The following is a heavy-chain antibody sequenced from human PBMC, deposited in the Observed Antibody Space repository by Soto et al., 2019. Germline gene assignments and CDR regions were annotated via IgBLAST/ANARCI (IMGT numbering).Heavy chain of an antibody. V-gene: IGHV3-33*01. Sequence: GGSLRLSCAASGFTFSSYGMHWVRQAPGKGLEWVAVIWYDGSNKYYADSVKGRFTISRDNSKNTLYLQMNSLRAEDTAVYYCARDQDGSSSSIYYYYYGMDVWGQGTTVTVSS. J-gene: IGHJ6*02. CDR1: GFTFSSYG. D-gene: IGHD6-13*01. CDR2: IWYDGSNK. CDR3: ARDQDGSSSSIYYYYYGMDV.